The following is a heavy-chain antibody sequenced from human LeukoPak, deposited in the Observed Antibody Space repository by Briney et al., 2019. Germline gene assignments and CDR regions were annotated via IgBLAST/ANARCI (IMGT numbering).Heavy chain of an antibody. CDR2: ISPSGTDI. CDR3: AKAEPDYGDYNWFDP. CDR1: GFTFSSYE. D-gene: IGHD4-17*01. J-gene: IGHJ5*02. Sequence: PGGSLRLSCAASGFTFSSYEMNWVRQAPGKGLESLSYISPSGTDISYADSVKGRFTISRDNSKNTLYLQMNSLRAEDTAVYYCAKAEPDYGDYNWFDPWGQGTLVTVSS. V-gene: IGHV3-48*03.